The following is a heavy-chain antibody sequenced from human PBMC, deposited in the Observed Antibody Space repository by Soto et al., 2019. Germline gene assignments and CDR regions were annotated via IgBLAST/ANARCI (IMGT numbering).Heavy chain of an antibody. CDR2: INPSGGST. Sequence: ASVKVSCKASGYTFTSYYMHWVRQAPGQGLGWMGIINPSGGSTSYAQKFQGRVTMTRDTSTSTVYMELSSLRSEDTAVYYCARDPHYYDSSGYHFDYWGQGTLVTVSS. CDR3: ARDPHYYDSSGYHFDY. D-gene: IGHD3-22*01. CDR1: GYTFTSYY. V-gene: IGHV1-46*01. J-gene: IGHJ4*02.